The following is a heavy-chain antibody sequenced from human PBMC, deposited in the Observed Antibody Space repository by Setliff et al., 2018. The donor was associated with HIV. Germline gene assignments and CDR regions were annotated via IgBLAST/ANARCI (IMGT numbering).Heavy chain of an antibody. CDR3: ATKVYCTNGVCLDAFDI. CDR2: INPNSGGT. Sequence: ASVKVSCKASGYTFTGYYMHWVRQAPGQGLEWMGRINPNSGGTNFAQKFQGRVTMTRDTSISTGYMELSRLRSDDTAVYYCATKVYCTNGVCLDAFDIWGQGTMVT. D-gene: IGHD2-8*01. V-gene: IGHV1-2*06. J-gene: IGHJ3*02. CDR1: GYTFTGYY.